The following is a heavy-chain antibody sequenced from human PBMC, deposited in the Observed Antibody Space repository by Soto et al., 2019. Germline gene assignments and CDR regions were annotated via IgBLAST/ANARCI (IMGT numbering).Heavy chain of an antibody. CDR2: IYYSGST. CDR3: ARTYWYQLLWFWFDP. Sequence: LSLTCTVSGGSISSGGYYWSWIRQHPGKGLEWIGYIYYSGSTYYNPSLKSRVTISVDTSKNQFSLKLSSVTAADTAVYYCARTYWYQLLWFWFDPWGQGTLVTVS. CDR1: GGSISSGGYY. D-gene: IGHD2-2*01. V-gene: IGHV4-31*03. J-gene: IGHJ5*02.